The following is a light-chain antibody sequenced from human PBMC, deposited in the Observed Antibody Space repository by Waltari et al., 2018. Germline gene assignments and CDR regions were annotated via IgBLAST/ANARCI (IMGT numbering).Light chain of an antibody. V-gene: IGKV1-33*01. Sequence: DIQMTQSPSSLSASLGDRVTIKCQASQDINKYLNWYQQRPGKAPKLLIYDASNLETGVPSNFSGSGSGTDFTFTISCLQSEDIATDYCQQSDSLPITFGGGTKVEIK. J-gene: IGKJ4*01. CDR3: QQSDSLPIT. CDR1: QDINKY. CDR2: DAS.